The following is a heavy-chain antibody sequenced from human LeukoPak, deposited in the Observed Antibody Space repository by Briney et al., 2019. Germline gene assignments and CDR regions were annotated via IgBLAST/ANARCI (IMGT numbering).Heavy chain of an antibody. CDR1: GYTFTDYY. Sequence: ASVKVSCKASGYTFTDYYMHWVRQAPGQGLEWMGWINPNSGGTNYAQKFQGRVTMTRDTSISTAYMELSRLTSDGTAIYYCARDPSPTRLDYWGQGTLVTVSS. J-gene: IGHJ4*02. CDR3: ARDPSPTRLDY. CDR2: INPNSGGT. V-gene: IGHV1-2*02. D-gene: IGHD2-15*01.